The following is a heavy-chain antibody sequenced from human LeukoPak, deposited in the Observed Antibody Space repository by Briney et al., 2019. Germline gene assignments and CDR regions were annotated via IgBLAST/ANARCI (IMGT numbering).Heavy chain of an antibody. CDR3: ARHITPWGWFDP. Sequence: SQTLSLTCTVSGGSISSGGYYWSWIRQHPGKGLEWIGYIYYSGSTNYNPSLKSRVTISVDTSKNQFSLEVSSVTAADTAVYYCARHITPWGWFDPWGQGTLVTVSS. J-gene: IGHJ5*02. V-gene: IGHV4-31*03. CDR2: IYYSGST. CDR1: GGSISSGGYY. D-gene: IGHD3-16*01.